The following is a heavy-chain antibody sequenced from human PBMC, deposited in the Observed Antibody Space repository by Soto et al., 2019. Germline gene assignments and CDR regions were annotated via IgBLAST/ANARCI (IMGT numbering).Heavy chain of an antibody. Sequence: TLSLTCTVSGGSISSVGYYWIWIRQHPGKGLEWIGYIYYSGSTYYNPSLKSRVTISVDTSKNQFSLKLSSVTAADTAVYYCARDRGRGGSYYIYFYGMDVWGQGTTVTVSS. CDR1: GGSISSVGYY. CDR2: IYYSGST. J-gene: IGHJ6*02. D-gene: IGHD1-26*01. V-gene: IGHV4-31*03. CDR3: ARDRGRGGSYYIYFYGMDV.